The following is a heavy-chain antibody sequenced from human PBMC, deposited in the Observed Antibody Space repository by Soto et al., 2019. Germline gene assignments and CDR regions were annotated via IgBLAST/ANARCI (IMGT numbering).Heavy chain of an antibody. CDR3: ATDSRYSSSGGMDV. V-gene: IGHV3-30*03. D-gene: IGHD6-6*01. CDR1: GFTFSSHG. Sequence: PGGSLRLSCAASGFTFSSHGMHWVRQAPGKGLEWVAVISYDGSSKSYVDSVKGRFTISRDNSKNTLYLQMNSLRADDTAVYYCATDSRYSSSGGMDVWGQGTTVTVSS. J-gene: IGHJ6*02. CDR2: ISYDGSSK.